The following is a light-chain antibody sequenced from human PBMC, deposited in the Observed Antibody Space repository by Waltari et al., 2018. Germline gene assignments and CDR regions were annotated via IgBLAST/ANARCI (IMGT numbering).Light chain of an antibody. V-gene: IGKV3-15*01. Sequence: EILMTQSPATLSVSPGERATLYCRASQSVSSNLVWYQQRPGQAPRLLIYGASTRATGIPARFSGSGSGTEFTLTISSMQSEDFAVFYCQQYNNWPWTFGQGTKVEI. CDR2: GAS. J-gene: IGKJ1*01. CDR3: QQYNNWPWT. CDR1: QSVSSN.